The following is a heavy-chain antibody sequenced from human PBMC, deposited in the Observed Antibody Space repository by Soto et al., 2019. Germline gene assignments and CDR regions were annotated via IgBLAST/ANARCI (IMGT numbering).Heavy chain of an antibody. V-gene: IGHV3-23*01. CDR1: GLTLYSYV. J-gene: IGHJ4*02. CDR3: AKGWGDY. CDR2: ISGGST. Sequence: DVQLLESGGDLVQPGGSLRLSCAASGLTLYSYVMSWVRQAPGKGLEWVSGISGGSTYYSDSVKGRFTISRDNSKTTLFLQMNSLRAEYTAAYYCAKGWGDYWGQGTLVTVSS. D-gene: IGHD7-27*01.